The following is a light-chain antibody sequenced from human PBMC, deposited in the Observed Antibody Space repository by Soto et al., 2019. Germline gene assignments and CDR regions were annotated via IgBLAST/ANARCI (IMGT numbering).Light chain of an antibody. Sequence: QSVLTQPASVSGSPGQSITISRTGTSSDVGGYNYVSWYQQHPGKAPKLMIYDVSNRPSGVSNRFSGSKSGNTASLTISGLQAEDEADYYCSSYTSSSTQVFGTGTTVTV. CDR2: DVS. CDR1: SSDVGGYNY. J-gene: IGLJ1*01. CDR3: SSYTSSSTQV. V-gene: IGLV2-14*01.